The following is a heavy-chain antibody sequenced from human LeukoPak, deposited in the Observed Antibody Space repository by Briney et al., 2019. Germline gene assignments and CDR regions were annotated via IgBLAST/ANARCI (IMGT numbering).Heavy chain of an antibody. Sequence: PGGSLRLSCAASGFTFSSYGMNWVRQAPGKGLEWVSAISGSGGSTYYADSVKGRFTISRDNSKNTLYLQMNSLRAEDTAVYYCAKDSGDWSAFDIWGQGTMVTVSS. J-gene: IGHJ3*02. D-gene: IGHD2-21*02. CDR1: GFTFSSYG. CDR3: AKDSGDWSAFDI. CDR2: ISGSGGST. V-gene: IGHV3-23*01.